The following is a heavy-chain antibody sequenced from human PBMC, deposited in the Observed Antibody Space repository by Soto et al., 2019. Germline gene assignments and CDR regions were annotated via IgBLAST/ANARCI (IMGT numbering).Heavy chain of an antibody. J-gene: IGHJ4*02. CDR2: MSPKTGNT. Sequence: QVQLVQSGAEVKKPGASVKVSCNASGYTFTSYDINWVRQATGQGLAWIGWMSPKTGNTGYAQNFQGRVTMTRNHSISTAYMELSSLTSEDTAIYYCARGPPDWGFDLWGQGTLVPVSS. D-gene: IGHD7-27*01. V-gene: IGHV1-8*01. CDR1: GYTFTSYD. CDR3: ARGPPDWGFDL.